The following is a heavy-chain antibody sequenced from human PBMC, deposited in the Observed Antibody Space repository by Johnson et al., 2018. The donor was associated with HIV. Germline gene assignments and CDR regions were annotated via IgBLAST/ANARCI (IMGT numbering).Heavy chain of an antibody. D-gene: IGHD5-24*01. CDR1: GFTFSSYG. J-gene: IGHJ3*02. Sequence: QVQLVESGGGVVQPGRSLRLSCAASGFTFSSYGMHWVRQAPGKGLEWVAVISYDGSNKYYADSVKGRFTSSRDDSKNTLYLQMNSLKTEDTAVYYCTTDLLRWLQGENAFDIWGQGTMVTVSS. CDR3: TTDLLRWLQGENAFDI. CDR2: ISYDGSNK. V-gene: IGHV3-30*03.